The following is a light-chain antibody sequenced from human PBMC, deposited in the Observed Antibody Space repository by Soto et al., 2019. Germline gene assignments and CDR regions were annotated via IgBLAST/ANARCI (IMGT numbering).Light chain of an antibody. CDR1: SSNIGSNY. CDR3: AAWNDNPNGPGYV. CDR2: SDD. J-gene: IGLJ1*01. V-gene: IGLV1-44*01. Sequence: QSVLTQPPSASGTPGQRVTISCSGSSSNIGSNYVNWYQHLPGTASKLLIYSDDQRPSGVPDRFSGSKSGTSASLAISGLQSEDEGDYFCAAWNDNPNGPGYVFGTGTKVTVL.